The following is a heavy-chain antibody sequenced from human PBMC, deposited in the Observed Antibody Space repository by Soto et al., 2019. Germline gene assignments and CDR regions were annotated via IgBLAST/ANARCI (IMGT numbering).Heavy chain of an antibody. CDR2: ISASAGT. CDR1: GGSINTYY. J-gene: IGHJ5*02. Sequence: PSETLSLTCTVPGGSINTYYWSWIRQPAGKGLEWIGRISASAGTNYSPSLTSRVTMSMDRSNNQFSLELTSVTAADTAVYYCARGAGPPWFDPWGQGTLVTVSS. V-gene: IGHV4-4*07. CDR3: ARGAGPPWFDP.